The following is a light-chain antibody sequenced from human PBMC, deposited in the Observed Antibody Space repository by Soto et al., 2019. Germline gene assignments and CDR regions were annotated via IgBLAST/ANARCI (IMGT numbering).Light chain of an antibody. CDR2: DAS. Sequence: EIVLTQSPATLFLSPGENVTLSCRASQSITTYLAWHQQRPGQAPRLLIYDASYRATGIPARFSGGGSGRDFTLTISILEPEDFAVYYCQQRSNWPLTFGGGTKVEIK. V-gene: IGKV3-11*02. CDR3: QQRSNWPLT. J-gene: IGKJ4*01. CDR1: QSITTY.